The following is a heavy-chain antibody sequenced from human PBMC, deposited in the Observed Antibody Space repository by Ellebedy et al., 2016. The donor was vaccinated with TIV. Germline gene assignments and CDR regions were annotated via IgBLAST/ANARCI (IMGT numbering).Heavy chain of an antibody. CDR2: ISWNSGSV. J-gene: IGHJ2*01. CDR1: GFNFDDYA. Sequence: SLKISXAASGFNFDDYAMHWVRQAPGKDLEWVSGISWNSGSVNYADSEKGRFTISRDNVNDSLHLQMNSLRPEDTAFYYCVKDKSVSGFSFWFFDLWGRGTLVTVSS. D-gene: IGHD3-22*01. CDR3: VKDKSVSGFSFWFFDL. V-gene: IGHV3-9*01.